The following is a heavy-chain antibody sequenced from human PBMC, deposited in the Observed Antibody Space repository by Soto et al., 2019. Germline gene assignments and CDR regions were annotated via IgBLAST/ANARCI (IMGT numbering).Heavy chain of an antibody. Sequence: QVQLEESGGGVVQPGRSLRLSCEASGFTFNTYSMHWVRQPPGKGLAWLAAIWYDGTQKYYADYAKGRFIISRDNSKKTLYLEMNSLRAEDTAVYYCARARGTTVTGLWHFDSWGQGTLVTVSS. V-gene: IGHV3-33*01. D-gene: IGHD4-17*01. CDR3: ARARGTTVTGLWHFDS. J-gene: IGHJ4*02. CDR1: GFTFNTYS. CDR2: IWYDGTQK.